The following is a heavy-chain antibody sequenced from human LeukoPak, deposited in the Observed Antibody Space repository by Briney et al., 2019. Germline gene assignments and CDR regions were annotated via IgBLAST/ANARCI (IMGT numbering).Heavy chain of an antibody. CDR3: SRGGEGMVAPSY. V-gene: IGHV7-4-1*02. Sequence: GASVKVSCKASGYTFTSYAMHWVRQAPGQGLEWMGWINTNTGNPTYAQGFTRRFVFSLGTSVSTAYLRISSLTTEDTAVYYCSRGGEGMVAPSYWGQGTLVTVSS. CDR1: GYTFTSYA. CDR2: INTNTGNP. J-gene: IGHJ4*02. D-gene: IGHD1-26*01.